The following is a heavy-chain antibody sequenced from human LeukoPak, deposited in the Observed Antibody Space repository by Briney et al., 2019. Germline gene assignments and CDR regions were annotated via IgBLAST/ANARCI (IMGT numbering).Heavy chain of an antibody. V-gene: IGHV4-39*07. CDR3: ASHREVDGYNDY. CDR1: GDSIISSEYY. Sequence: TSETLTLTCTVSGDSIISSEYYWGWIRQPPGKGLEWIGSIYYSGSTYYNPSLKSRVTISVDTSKNQFSLKLSSVTAADTAVYYCASHREVDGYNDYWGQGTLVTVSS. D-gene: IGHD5-24*01. CDR2: IYYSGST. J-gene: IGHJ4*02.